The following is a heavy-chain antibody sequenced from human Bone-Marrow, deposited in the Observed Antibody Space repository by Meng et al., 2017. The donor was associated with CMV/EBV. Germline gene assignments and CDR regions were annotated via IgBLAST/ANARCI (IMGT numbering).Heavy chain of an antibody. D-gene: IGHD3-16*01. CDR1: GFSFSSHD. Sequence: GESLKISCAASGFSFSSHDMHWVRQTPGKGLEWVSSIGSAGDRYYAGSVKGRFTISRENAKNSFSLQMNSLRVGDTAVYYCARQWDYGYNSLDYWVQGTLVTVSS. CDR3: ARQWDYGYNSLDY. CDR2: IGSAGDR. V-gene: IGHV3-13*01. J-gene: IGHJ4*02.